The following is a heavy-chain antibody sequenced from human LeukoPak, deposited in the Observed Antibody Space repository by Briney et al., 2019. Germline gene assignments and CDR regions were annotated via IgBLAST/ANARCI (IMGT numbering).Heavy chain of an antibody. CDR1: GGSFSGYY. CDR2: INHSGST. D-gene: IGHD3-22*01. J-gene: IGHJ3*02. CDR3: ARASYDSSTGGYAFDI. V-gene: IGHV4-34*01. Sequence: SETLSLTCAVYGGSFSGYYWSWIRQPPGKGLEWIGEINHSGSTNYNPSLKSRVTISVDTSKNQFSLKLSSVTAADTAVYYCARASYDSSTGGYAFDIWGQGTMVTVSS.